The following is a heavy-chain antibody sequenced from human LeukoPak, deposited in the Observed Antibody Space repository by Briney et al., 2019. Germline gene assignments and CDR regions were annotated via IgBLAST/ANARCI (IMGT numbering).Heavy chain of an antibody. V-gene: IGHV3-21*01. J-gene: IGHJ4*02. CDR1: GFTFSSYS. Sequence: PGGSLRLSSAASGFTFSSYSMNWVRQAPGKGLEWVSSISSSSSYIYYADSVKGRFTISRDNAKNSLYLQMNSLRAEDTAVYYCARDGVADDYGGNSASDYWGQGTLVTVSS. D-gene: IGHD4-23*01. CDR2: ISSSSSYI. CDR3: ARDGVADDYGGNSASDY.